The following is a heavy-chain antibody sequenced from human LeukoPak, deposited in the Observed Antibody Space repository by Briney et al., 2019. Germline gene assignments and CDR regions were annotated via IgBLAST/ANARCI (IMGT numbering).Heavy chain of an antibody. V-gene: IGHV4-39*01. J-gene: IGHJ5*02. CDR3: ARVMITFGGVIVATGGFDP. CDR2: IYYSGST. CDR1: GGSISSSSYY. D-gene: IGHD3-16*02. Sequence: PSETLSLTCTVSGGSISSSSYYWGWIRQPPGKGLEWIGSIYYSGSTYYNPSLKSRVTISVDTSKNQFSLKLSSVTAADTAVYYCARVMITFGGVIVATGGFDPWGQGTLVTVSS.